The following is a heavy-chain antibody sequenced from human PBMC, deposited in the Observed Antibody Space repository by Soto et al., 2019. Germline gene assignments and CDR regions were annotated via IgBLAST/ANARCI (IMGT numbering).Heavy chain of an antibody. CDR2: INSDGSST. Sequence: EVQLVESGGGLVQPGGSLRLSCAASGFTFSSYWMHWVRQAPVKGLVWVSRINSDGSSTSYADSVKGRFTISRDNAKNTLYLQMNSLRAEDTAVYYCARGGVGRYCSSTSCYTWVFDYWGQGTLVTVSS. D-gene: IGHD2-2*02. CDR3: ARGGVGRYCSSTSCYTWVFDY. CDR1: GFTFSSYW. V-gene: IGHV3-74*01. J-gene: IGHJ4*02.